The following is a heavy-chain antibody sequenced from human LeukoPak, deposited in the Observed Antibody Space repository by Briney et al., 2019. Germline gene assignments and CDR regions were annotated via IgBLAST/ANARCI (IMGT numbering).Heavy chain of an antibody. Sequence: PSETLSLACTVSGGSISSSSYYWGWIRQPPGKGLEWIGSIYYSGSTYYNPSLKSRVTISVDTSKNQFSLKLSSVTAADTAVYYCARLRVGATPLYCLDYWGQGTLVTVSS. CDR2: IYYSGST. J-gene: IGHJ4*02. D-gene: IGHD1-26*01. V-gene: IGHV4-39*07. CDR3: ARLRVGATPLYCLDY. CDR1: GGSISSSSYY.